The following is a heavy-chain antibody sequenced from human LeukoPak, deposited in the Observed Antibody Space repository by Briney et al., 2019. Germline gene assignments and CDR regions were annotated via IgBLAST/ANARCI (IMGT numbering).Heavy chain of an antibody. D-gene: IGHD2-2*01. V-gene: IGHV3-23*01. CDR2: ISGPAGSR. Sequence: PGGSLRLSCAASGFTLSSYAMSWVRQAPGKGLEWVSAISGPAGSRDYADSVKGRFTISRDNSKNTLFLQMSRLRAEDTAIYYCAKKVGLVSAPLYYFDFWGQGTLVTVSS. J-gene: IGHJ4*02. CDR1: GFTLSSYA. CDR3: AKKVGLVSAPLYYFDF.